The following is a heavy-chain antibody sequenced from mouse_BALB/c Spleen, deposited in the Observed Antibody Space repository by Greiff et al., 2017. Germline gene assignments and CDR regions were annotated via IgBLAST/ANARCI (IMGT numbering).Heavy chain of an antibody. D-gene: IGHD1-1*01. J-gene: IGHJ4*01. CDR1: GFSLTSYG. CDR2: IWSGGST. CDR3: ARNGNFITKVVADYYAMDY. Sequence: VMLVESGPGLVQPSQSLSITCTVSGFSLTSYGVHWVRQSPGKGLEWLGVIWSGGSTDYNAAFISRLRISKDNSKSQVFFKMNSLQANDTAIYYCARNGNFITKVVADYYAMDYWGQGTSVTVSS. V-gene: IGHV2-2*02.